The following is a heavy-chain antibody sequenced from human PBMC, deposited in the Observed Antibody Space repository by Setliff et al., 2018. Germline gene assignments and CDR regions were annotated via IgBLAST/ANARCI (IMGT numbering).Heavy chain of an antibody. D-gene: IGHD1-26*01. CDR3: ARSYHLVLTNWFDA. V-gene: IGHV4-34*08. J-gene: IGHJ5*02. Sequence: ASETLSLTCAASGGTFTYYYWTWIRQSPAKGLEWIGEITHTGTTGSTKYNPSLKSRVTMSIDTSKNQFSLMVTSVTAADTAVYYCARSYHLVLTNWFDAWGQGIRVTVSS. CDR2: ITHTGTTGST. CDR1: GGTFTYYY.